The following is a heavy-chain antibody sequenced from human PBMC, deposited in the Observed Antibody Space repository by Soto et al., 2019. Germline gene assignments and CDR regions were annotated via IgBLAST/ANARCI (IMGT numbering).Heavy chain of an antibody. CDR3: ARTGDGYNPYYFDY. CDR1: GGFISSGGYY. J-gene: IGHJ4*02. CDR2: IYYSGST. Sequence: QVQLQESGPGLVKPSQTLSLTCTVSGGFISSGGYYWSWIRQHPGKGLEWIGYIYYSGSTYYNPSLTSRVTVSVDTSQNQFSLKLSSVTAADTAVYYCARTGDGYNPYYFDYWGQGTLVTVSS. V-gene: IGHV4-31*03. D-gene: IGHD5-12*01.